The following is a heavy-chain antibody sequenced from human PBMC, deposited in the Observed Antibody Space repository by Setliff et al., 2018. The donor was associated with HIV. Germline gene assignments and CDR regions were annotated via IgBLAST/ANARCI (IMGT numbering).Heavy chain of an antibody. V-gene: IGHV4-34*01. Sequence: SETLSLTCAVYGGSFSGYYWSWIRQPPGKGLEWIGEINHSGSTNYNPSLKSRVTISVDTSKNQFSLKLSSVTAADTAVYYCARQTGLRGYYGSNSLYYFDYWGKGMLVTVSS. CDR2: INHSGST. J-gene: IGHJ4*02. D-gene: IGHD3-10*01. CDR1: GGSFSGYY. CDR3: ARQTGLRGYYGSNSLYYFDY.